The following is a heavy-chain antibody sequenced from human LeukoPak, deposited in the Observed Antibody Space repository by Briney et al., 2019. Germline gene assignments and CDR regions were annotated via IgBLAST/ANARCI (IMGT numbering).Heavy chain of an antibody. V-gene: IGHV4-61*02. CDR2: IYTSGST. CDR3: ARGPYSYDSSGCFDY. CDR1: GDSISSGNYY. D-gene: IGHD3-22*01. J-gene: IGHJ4*02. Sequence: SQTLSLTCTVSGDSISSGNYYWSWIRQPAGKGLEWIGRIYTSGSTNYNPSLKSRVTISVDTSKNRFSLRLNSVTATDTAMYYCARGPYSYDSSGCFDYWGQGALVTVSS.